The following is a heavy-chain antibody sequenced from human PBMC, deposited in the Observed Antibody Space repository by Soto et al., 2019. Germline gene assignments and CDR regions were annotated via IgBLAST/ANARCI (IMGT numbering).Heavy chain of an antibody. CDR3: ARVPPNAFDI. J-gene: IGHJ3*02. V-gene: IGHV1-69*13. CDR2: IIPIFGTA. CDR1: GGTFSSYA. Sequence: GASVKVSCKASGGTFSSYAISWVRQAPGQGLEWMGGIIPIFGTANYAQKFQGRVTITADESTSTAYMELSSLRSEDTAVYYCARVPPNAFDIWGQGTMVTVSS.